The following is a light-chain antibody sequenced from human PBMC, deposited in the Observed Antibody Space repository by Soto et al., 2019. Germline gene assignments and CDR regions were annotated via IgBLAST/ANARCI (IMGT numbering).Light chain of an antibody. CDR1: SSDVGAFNY. Sequence: QSALTQPASVSGSPGQSITISCTGTSSDVGAFNYVSWYQLHPGKGPHVIIYEVTNRPSGVSNRFSGSKSGNTASLTISDLQAEDEADYFCASYTGGITYWLFGGGTKLTVL. CDR3: ASYTGGITYWL. J-gene: IGLJ3*02. CDR2: EVT. V-gene: IGLV2-14*01.